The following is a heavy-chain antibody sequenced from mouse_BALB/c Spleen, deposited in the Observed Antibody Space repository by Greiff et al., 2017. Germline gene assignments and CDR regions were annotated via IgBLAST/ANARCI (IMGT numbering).Heavy chain of an antibody. CDR2: ILPGSGTT. Sequence: QVQLKESGTELMKPGASVKISCKATGYTFSSYWIEWVKQRPGHGLEWIGEILPGSGTTNYNERFKGKATFTADTSSNTANMQLSSLTSEDSAVYYCARDYGSSYNAMDYWGQGTSVTVSS. D-gene: IGHD1-1*01. J-gene: IGHJ4*01. CDR1: GYTFSSYW. V-gene: IGHV1-9*01. CDR3: ARDYGSSYNAMDY.